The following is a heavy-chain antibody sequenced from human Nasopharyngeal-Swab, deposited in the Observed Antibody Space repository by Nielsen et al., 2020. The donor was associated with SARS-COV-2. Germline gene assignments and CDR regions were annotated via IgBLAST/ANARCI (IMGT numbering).Heavy chain of an antibody. J-gene: IGHJ6*03. Sequence: ASVKVSCKASGYTFTNYGFTWVRQAPGQGLEWIGWISAYDGNTNYAQKLQGRVTLTTDTSTRTAYMELRSLRSDDTAVYYCARAIVAVSAAIWNYYYHCYMDVWGKGTTVTVSS. V-gene: IGHV1-18*04. CDR2: ISAYDGNT. CDR1: GYTFTNYG. CDR3: ARAIVAVSAAIWNYYYHCYMDV. D-gene: IGHD2-2*01.